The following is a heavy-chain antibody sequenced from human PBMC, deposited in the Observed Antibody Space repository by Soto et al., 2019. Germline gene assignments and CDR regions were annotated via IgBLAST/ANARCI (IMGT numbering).Heavy chain of an antibody. J-gene: IGHJ6*02. Sequence: QVQLVQSGAEVKKPGSSVKVSCKASGGTFSSYAISWVRQAPGQGLEWMGGIIPIFGTANYAQKFQGRVTITADESTSTAYMGLSSLRAEDTAVYYCARDSSGGSYQSPYGMDVWGQGTTVTVSS. V-gene: IGHV1-69*12. CDR1: GGTFSSYA. D-gene: IGHD2-15*01. CDR2: IIPIFGTA. CDR3: ARDSSGGSYQSPYGMDV.